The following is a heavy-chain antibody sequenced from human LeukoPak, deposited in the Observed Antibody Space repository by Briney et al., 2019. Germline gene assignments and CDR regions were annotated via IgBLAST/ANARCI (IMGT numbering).Heavy chain of an antibody. J-gene: IGHJ4*02. V-gene: IGHV4-39*01. CDR2: IHNVGST. D-gene: IGHD6-19*01. CDR1: GGSVSNGIYY. Sequence: SETLSLTYTVSGGSVSNGIYYWGWIRQPPGKGLEWIGSIHNVGSTYYNPSLKSRVTVSVDTSKNQFSLNLCSVTAADTAVYYYSRKTYSGVWRVTIDSWGRRNLVNVSS. CDR3: SRKTYSGVWRVTIDS.